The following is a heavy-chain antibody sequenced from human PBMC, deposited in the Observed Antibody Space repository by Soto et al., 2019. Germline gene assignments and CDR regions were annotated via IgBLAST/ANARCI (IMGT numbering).Heavy chain of an antibody. CDR3: ARGHSIDY. D-gene: IGHD5-18*01. CDR1: GFTFSSYS. V-gene: IGHV3-48*01. Sequence: EVQLVESGGGLVQPGGSLRLSCAASGFTFSSYSMNWVRQAPGKGLEWLSYIGISTSSIYYADSVEGRFTISRDNAKNSLYLQMDSLRAEDTAMYYCARGHSIDYWGQGALVTVSS. CDR2: IGISTSSI. J-gene: IGHJ4*02.